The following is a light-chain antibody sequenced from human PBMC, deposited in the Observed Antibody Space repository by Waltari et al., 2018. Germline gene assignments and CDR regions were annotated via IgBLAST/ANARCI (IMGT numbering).Light chain of an antibody. J-gene: IGKJ5*01. CDR2: AAS. CDR1: QGISSY. CDR3: QQLNSYPVT. Sequence: DRVTITCRASQGISSYLAWYQQKPGKAPKLLIKAASTLQSGVPSRFSGSGSGTEFTLTINSLQPEDFATYYCQQLNSYPVTFGQGTRLEIK. V-gene: IGKV1-9*01.